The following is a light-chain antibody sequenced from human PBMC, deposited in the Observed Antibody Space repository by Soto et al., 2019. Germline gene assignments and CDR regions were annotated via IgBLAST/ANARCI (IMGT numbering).Light chain of an antibody. CDR3: QKYNSDPPWT. V-gene: IGKV1-27*01. CDR2: TAS. J-gene: IGKJ1*01. CDR1: QGIRNY. Sequence: DIQLPQSPSSLSASVGDIVTITCRASQGIRNYLAWYQQKPGKVPKLLIYTASTLQSGVPPRFSGSGSGTDFTLTISSLQPEDVATYYCQKYNSDPPWTFGQGTKVAIK.